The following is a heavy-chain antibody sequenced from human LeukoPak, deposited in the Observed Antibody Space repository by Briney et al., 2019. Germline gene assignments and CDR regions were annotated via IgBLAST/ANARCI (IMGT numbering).Heavy chain of an antibody. J-gene: IGHJ4*02. Sequence: GGSLRLSCAASGFIFNNYWISWVRQAPGEGLEWVANIKQDGSERYYVDSVKGRFTISRDNAKNSLYLQMNSLRAEDTAVYYCARQRRYCSGDNCYQRTFDYWGQGTLVTVSS. V-gene: IGHV3-7*03. CDR2: IKQDGSER. CDR1: GFIFNNYW. D-gene: IGHD2-15*01. CDR3: ARQRRYCSGDNCYQRTFDY.